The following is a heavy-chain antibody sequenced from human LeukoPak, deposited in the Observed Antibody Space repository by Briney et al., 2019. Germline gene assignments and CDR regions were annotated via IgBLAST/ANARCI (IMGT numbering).Heavy chain of an antibody. D-gene: IGHD3-22*01. CDR1: GSSISSSSYY. J-gene: IGHJ4*02. Sequence: PSETLSLTCTVSGSSISSSSYYWGWIRQPPGTGLEWIGSIYYSGSTYYNPSLKSRVTISVDTSKNQFSLKLSSVTAADPAVYYCASQVYSSGYSSPHWGQGTLVTVSS. CDR3: ASQVYSSGYSSPH. CDR2: IYYSGST. V-gene: IGHV4-39*01.